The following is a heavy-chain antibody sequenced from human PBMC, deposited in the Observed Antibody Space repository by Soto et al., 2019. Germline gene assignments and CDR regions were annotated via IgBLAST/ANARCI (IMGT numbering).Heavy chain of an antibody. D-gene: IGHD2-2*01. J-gene: IGHJ2*01. CDR2: INRDGSEK. CDR1: GFTFSSYW. CDR3: ATSRTFDL. V-gene: IGHV3-7*05. Sequence: GGSLRLSCLASGFTFSSYWMTWVRQAPGKGLEWVANINRDGSEKYYVDSVKGRFTISRDNAENSLYLQMNSLRAEDTAVYYCATSRTFDLWGRGTLVTVSS.